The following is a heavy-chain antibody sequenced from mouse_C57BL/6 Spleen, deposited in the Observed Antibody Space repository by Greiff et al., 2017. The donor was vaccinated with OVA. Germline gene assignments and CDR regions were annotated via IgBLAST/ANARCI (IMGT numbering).Heavy chain of an antibody. Sequence: VQLQQPGAELVMPGASVKLSCKASGYTFTSYWMHWVKQRPGQGLEWIGEIDPSASYTTYNQQFKGKSTLTVDKSSSQAYMQLSSLTSADSAVYYSARPYDSSWFAYWGQGTLVTVSA. CDR3: ARPYDSSWFAY. J-gene: IGHJ3*01. CDR1: GYTFTSYW. CDR2: IDPSASYT. D-gene: IGHD2-4*01. V-gene: IGHV1-69*01.